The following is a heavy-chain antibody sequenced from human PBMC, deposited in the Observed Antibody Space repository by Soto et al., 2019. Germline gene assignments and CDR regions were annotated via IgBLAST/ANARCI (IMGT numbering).Heavy chain of an antibody. J-gene: IGHJ6*03. Sequence: EASVKVSCKASGYTFTSYGISWVRQAPGQGLEWMGWISAYNGNTNYAQKLQGRVTMTTDTSTSTAYMELRSLRSDDTAVYYCASTGPWYNWNDEGNYYMDVWGKGTTVTVSS. CDR1: GYTFTSYG. D-gene: IGHD1-1*01. CDR2: ISAYNGNT. V-gene: IGHV1-18*01. CDR3: ASTGPWYNWNDEGNYYMDV.